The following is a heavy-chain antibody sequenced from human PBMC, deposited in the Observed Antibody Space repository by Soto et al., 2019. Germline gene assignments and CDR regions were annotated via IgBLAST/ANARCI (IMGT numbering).Heavy chain of an antibody. J-gene: IGHJ5*02. CDR2: MNPGSGDT. Sequence: QVQLVQSGAEVREPGASVKVSCKASGYSFTNNDVSWVRQATGQGLEWMGWMNPGSGDTGYAQKFHGRVTMTRDISKATAYMELSSLRSDDTAIYYCARMATFGSLNWFDPWGQGTLVTVSS. CDR1: GYSFTNND. V-gene: IGHV1-8*01. CDR3: ARMATFGSLNWFDP. D-gene: IGHD3-16*01.